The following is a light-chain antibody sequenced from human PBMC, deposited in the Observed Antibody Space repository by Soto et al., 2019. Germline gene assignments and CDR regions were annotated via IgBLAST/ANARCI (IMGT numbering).Light chain of an antibody. CDR1: QRIRDT. CDR2: GSS. V-gene: IGKV3-15*01. CDR3: QQYNNWPWT. Sequence: EIVMTQSPATLSVSPGVRATLSCSASQRIRDTLACYQQKPGQAPRLLIHGSSTRAPGFPARFSGSGSGTDFTLTISSLQSEDFAVYYCQQYNNWPWTFGQGTKVESK. J-gene: IGKJ1*01.